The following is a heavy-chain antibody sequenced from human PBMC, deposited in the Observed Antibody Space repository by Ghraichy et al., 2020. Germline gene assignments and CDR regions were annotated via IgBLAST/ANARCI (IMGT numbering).Heavy chain of an antibody. D-gene: IGHD4-17*01. CDR2: IYYSGST. J-gene: IGHJ4*02. CDR3: ARGSDYGEDYFDY. CDR1: GDSISYYY. V-gene: IGHV4-59*01. Sequence: SETLSLTCTVSGDSISYYYWSWIRQPPGKGLEWVGYIYYSGSTSDNPSLKSRVTISVDTSKTQFSLKLTSVTAADTAVYYCARGSDYGEDYFDYWGQGTLVTVSS.